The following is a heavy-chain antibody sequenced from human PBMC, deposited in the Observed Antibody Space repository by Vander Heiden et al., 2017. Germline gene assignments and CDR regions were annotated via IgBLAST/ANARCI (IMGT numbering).Heavy chain of an antibody. D-gene: IGHD6-6*01. J-gene: IGHJ4*02. CDR2: ISYDGSNK. CDR1: GFPFSSYA. V-gene: IGHV3-30-3*01. CDR3: ARDIWEYSSSLFDY. Sequence: QVQLVESGGGVVQPGRSLRLSCAASGFPFSSYAMHWVRQAPGKGLEWVAVISYDGSNKYYADSVKGRFTISRDNSKNTLYLQMNSLRAEDTAVYYCARDIWEYSSSLFDYWGQGTLVTVSS.